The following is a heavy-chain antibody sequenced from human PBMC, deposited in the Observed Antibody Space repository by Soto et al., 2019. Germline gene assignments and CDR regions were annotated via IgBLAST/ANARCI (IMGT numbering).Heavy chain of an antibody. CDR2: IYYSGST. CDR1: GGSVSSGSYY. CDR3: ARDRDTAMVTYYYYGMDV. Sequence: SETLSLTCTVSGGSVSSGSYYWSWIRQPPGKGLEWIGYIYYSGSTNYNPPLKSRVTISVDTSKNQFSLKLSSVTAADTAVYYCARDRDTAMVTYYYYGMDVWGQGTTVTVSS. V-gene: IGHV4-61*01. J-gene: IGHJ6*02. D-gene: IGHD5-18*01.